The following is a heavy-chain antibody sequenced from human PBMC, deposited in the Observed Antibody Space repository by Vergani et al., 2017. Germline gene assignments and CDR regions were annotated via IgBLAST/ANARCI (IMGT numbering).Heavy chain of an antibody. CDR2: INPSGGST. Sequence: QVQLVQSGAEVKKPGASVKVSCKASGYTFTSYYMHWVRQAPGQGLEWMGIINPSGGSTSYAQKFQGRVTMTREASTSTVYMELSSLRSEDTAVYYCAGGYCSGGSCYSGNAFDIWGQGTMVTVSS. CDR3: AGGYCSGGSCYSGNAFDI. CDR1: GYTFTSYY. V-gene: IGHV1-46*01. J-gene: IGHJ3*02. D-gene: IGHD2-15*01.